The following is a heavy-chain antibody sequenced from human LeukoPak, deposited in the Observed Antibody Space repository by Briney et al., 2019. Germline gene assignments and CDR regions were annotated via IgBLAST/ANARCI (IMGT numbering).Heavy chain of an antibody. Sequence: SVKVSRKASGYTFTSYGISWVRQAPGQGLEWMGGIIPIFGTANYAQKFQGRVTITTDESTSTAYMELSSLRSEDTAVYYCARGRWLRYFDYWGQGTLVTVSS. J-gene: IGHJ4*02. CDR2: IIPIFGTA. V-gene: IGHV1-69*05. D-gene: IGHD5-24*01. CDR1: GYTFTSYG. CDR3: ARGRWLRYFDY.